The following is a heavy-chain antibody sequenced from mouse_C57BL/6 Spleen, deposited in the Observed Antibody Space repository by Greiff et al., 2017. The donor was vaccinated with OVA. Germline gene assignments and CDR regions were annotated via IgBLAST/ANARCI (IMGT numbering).Heavy chain of an antibody. V-gene: IGHV1-82*01. D-gene: IGHD1-3*01. CDR2: IYPGDGDT. CDR3: ARLKGRMDY. CDR1: GYAFSSSW. Sequence: QVQLQQSGPELVKPGASVKISCKASGYAFSSSWMNWVKQRPGKGLEWIGRIYPGDGDTNYNGKFKGKATLTAAKSSSTAYMQLSSLTSEDSAVYFCARLKGRMDYWGQGTSVTVSS. J-gene: IGHJ4*01.